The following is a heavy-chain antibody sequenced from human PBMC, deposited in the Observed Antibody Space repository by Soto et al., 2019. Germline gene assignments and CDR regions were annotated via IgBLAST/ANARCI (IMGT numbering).Heavy chain of an antibody. J-gene: IGHJ4*02. CDR3: ATLNYYDSPGVY. CDR2: ITGNGGST. D-gene: IGHD3-22*01. V-gene: IGHV3-64*01. CDR1: GFTFSNYL. Sequence: GGSLRLSCAASGFTFSNYLMHWVRQAPGKGLEYVSAITGNGGSTYYANSVKGRFTISRDNSKSTLYLQMGSLRADDMAIYYCATLNYYDSPGVYWGRGTLVTVSS.